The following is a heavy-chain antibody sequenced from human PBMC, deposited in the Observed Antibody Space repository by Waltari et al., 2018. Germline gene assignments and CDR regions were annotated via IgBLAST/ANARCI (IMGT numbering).Heavy chain of an antibody. CDR1: GYSISSGYY. CDR3: ARVAAYYYGSGSMAGPDY. J-gene: IGHJ4*02. CDR2: IYHSGST. Sequence: QVQLQESGPGLVKPSETLSLTCTVSGYSISSGYYWGWIRQPPGKGLEWIGSIYHSGSTYYNQSLKSRVTIPVDTSKNQFSLKLSSVTAADTAVYYCARVAAYYYGSGSMAGPDYWGQGTLVTVSS. V-gene: IGHV4-38-2*02. D-gene: IGHD3-10*01.